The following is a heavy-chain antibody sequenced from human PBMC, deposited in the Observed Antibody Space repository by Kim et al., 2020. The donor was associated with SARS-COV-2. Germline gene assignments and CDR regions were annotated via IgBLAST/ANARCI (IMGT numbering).Heavy chain of an antibody. V-gene: IGHV3-23*01. Sequence: DSVQGRFTISRDNSKNTLYLQMNSLRAEDTAVYYCAKGGGWDYYYYGMDVWGQGTTVTVSS. J-gene: IGHJ6*02. CDR3: AKGGGWDYYYYGMDV. D-gene: IGHD6-19*01.